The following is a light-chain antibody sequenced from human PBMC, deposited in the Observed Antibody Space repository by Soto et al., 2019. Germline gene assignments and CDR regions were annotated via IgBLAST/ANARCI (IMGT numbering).Light chain of an antibody. V-gene: IGKV3D-15*01. Sequence: EIVMTQSPATLSVSPGERATLSCRASQSVSSNLAWYQQKPGQAPRLLMYGASTRATGIPARFSGSGSGTELTLTISSLQSEDFAVYYCQQYNNWQFTFGPGTKVDIK. CDR2: GAS. J-gene: IGKJ3*01. CDR1: QSVSSN. CDR3: QQYNNWQFT.